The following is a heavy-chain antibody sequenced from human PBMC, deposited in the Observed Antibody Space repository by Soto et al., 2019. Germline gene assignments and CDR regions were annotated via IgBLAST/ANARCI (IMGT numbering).Heavy chain of an antibody. V-gene: IGHV3-23*01. Sequence: EVQLLESGGGLVQPGGSLRLSCAASGFSFGSYSMTWVRQAPGKGLEWVSVIGGDAVTTYYADSVKGRFTVSRDNFKNTVHLKINSLRAEDTAVYYCAKPLYSSTYARGLDVWGQGTTVTVSS. J-gene: IGHJ6*02. CDR3: AKPLYSSTYARGLDV. D-gene: IGHD6-19*01. CDR2: IGGDAVTT. CDR1: GFSFGSYS.